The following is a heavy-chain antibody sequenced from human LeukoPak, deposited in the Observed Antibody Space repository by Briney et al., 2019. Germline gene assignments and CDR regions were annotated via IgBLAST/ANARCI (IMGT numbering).Heavy chain of an antibody. V-gene: IGHV1-18*01. Sequence: ASVKVSCKTSGYIFISYGITWVRQAPGQGLEWMGWISAYNGNKNYAQKFQGRVTMTTDTTTSTAYMELRSLRSDDTAVYYCARALSDGDWEVYYYYYMDVWGKGTTVTVSS. CDR1: GYIFISYG. J-gene: IGHJ6*03. CDR2: ISAYNGNK. D-gene: IGHD4-17*01. CDR3: ARALSDGDWEVYYYYYMDV.